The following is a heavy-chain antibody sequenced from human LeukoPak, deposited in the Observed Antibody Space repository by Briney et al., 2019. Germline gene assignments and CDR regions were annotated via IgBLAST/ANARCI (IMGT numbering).Heavy chain of an antibody. Sequence: SETLSLTCTVSGVSISSGGYYWSWIRQHPGKGLEWIGYIYYSGSTYYNPSLKSRVTISVDTSKNQFSLKLSSVTAADTAVYYCARAGIPWNPADCWGQGTLVIVSS. D-gene: IGHD1-14*01. V-gene: IGHV4-31*03. CDR3: ARAGIPWNPADC. J-gene: IGHJ4*02. CDR2: IYYSGST. CDR1: GVSISSGGYY.